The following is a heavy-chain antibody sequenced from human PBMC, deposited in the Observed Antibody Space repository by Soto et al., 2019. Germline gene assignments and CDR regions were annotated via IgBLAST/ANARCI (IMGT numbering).Heavy chain of an antibody. CDR3: ARDRGDSGSYPNWFDP. V-gene: IGHV3-48*03. CDR2: ISSSGSTI. J-gene: IGHJ5*02. D-gene: IGHD1-26*01. Sequence: VQLVESGGGLVQPGGSLRLSCAASGFTFSSYEMNWVRQAPGKGLEWVSYISSSGSTIYYADSVKGRFTISRDNAKNSLYLQMNSLRAEDTAVYYCARDRGDSGSYPNWFDPWGQGTLVTVSS. CDR1: GFTFSSYE.